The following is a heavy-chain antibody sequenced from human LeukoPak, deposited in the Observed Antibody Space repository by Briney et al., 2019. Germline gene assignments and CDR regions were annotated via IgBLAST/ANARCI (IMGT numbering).Heavy chain of an antibody. Sequence: APVKVSCKASGYTFTRYYMHWVRQAPGQGLEWMGIINPSGGSTSYAQKYQGRVTVTRDTSTSTVYMELSSLRSEDTTVYYCARDGGYYDFWGGYLAWEDPFDYWGQGTLVTVSS. V-gene: IGHV1-46*01. J-gene: IGHJ4*02. CDR1: GYTFTRYY. CDR2: INPSGGST. CDR3: ARDGGYYDFWGGYLAWEDPFDY. D-gene: IGHD3-3*01.